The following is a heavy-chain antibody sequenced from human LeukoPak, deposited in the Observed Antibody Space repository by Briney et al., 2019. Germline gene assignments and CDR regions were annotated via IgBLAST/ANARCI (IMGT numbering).Heavy chain of an antibody. J-gene: IGHJ5*02. CDR1: GGSISGYY. V-gene: IGHV4-4*09. CDR2: IYSSGIT. Sequence: SGTLSLTCTVSGGSISGYYWSWIRQSPGKGLEWIAYIYSSGITTYNPSLKSRVSISVDTSKSQFSLKVSPVTAADTAVYYCARRSGSGSNNYFDPWGQGTLVTVSS. CDR3: ARRSGSGSNNYFDP. D-gene: IGHD3-10*01.